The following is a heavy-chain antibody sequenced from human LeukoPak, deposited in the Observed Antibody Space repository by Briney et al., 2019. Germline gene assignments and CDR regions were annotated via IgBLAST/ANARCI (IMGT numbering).Heavy chain of an antibody. D-gene: IGHD2-21*01. V-gene: IGHV3-7*01. J-gene: IGHJ4*02. CDR2: IQKDGSQK. CDR1: GFTFSNYW. CDR3: ATVAGYFDY. Sequence: GGSLRLSCAASGFTFSNYWMHWVRHDPGKGLEWVASIQKDGSQKYYLESVKGRFTISRDNTKNSLYLHMSSLRADDTAVYFCATVAGYFDYWGQGALVTVSS.